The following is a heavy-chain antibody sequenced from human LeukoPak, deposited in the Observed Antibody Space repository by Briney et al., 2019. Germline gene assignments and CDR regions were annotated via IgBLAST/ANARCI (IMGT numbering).Heavy chain of an antibody. V-gene: IGHV4-59*01. CDR2: IYYTGST. Sequence: PSETLSLTCTVSGGSISSYYWSWIRQPPGKGLGWIGYIYYTGSTSYNPSLKSRVTISVDTSKNQFSLKLSSVTAADTAVYYCARGTMMVGPWGQGTLVTVSS. CDR3: ARGTMMVGP. D-gene: IGHD3-22*01. CDR1: GGSISSYY. J-gene: IGHJ5*02.